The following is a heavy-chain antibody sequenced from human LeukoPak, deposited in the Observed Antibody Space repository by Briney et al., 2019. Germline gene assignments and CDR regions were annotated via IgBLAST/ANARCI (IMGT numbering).Heavy chain of an antibody. CDR3: ARDPTGGDH. J-gene: IGHJ4*02. Sequence: GGSLGLSCAASGFTFSNYNMNWIRQAPGKGLEWVSSISGDNNYIYYADSVKGRFSISRDNAKNSLYLQMNSLRDEDTAVYYCARDPTGGDHWGQGTLVTVSS. V-gene: IGHV3-21*01. CDR1: GFTFSNYN. CDR2: ISGDNNYI. D-gene: IGHD1-26*01.